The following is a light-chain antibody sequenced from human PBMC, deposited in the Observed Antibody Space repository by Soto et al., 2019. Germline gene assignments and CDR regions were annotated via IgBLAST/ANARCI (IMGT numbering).Light chain of an antibody. CDR2: GVS. V-gene: IGKV3-15*01. CDR1: QNVHIN. CDR3: QQYETWPRT. Sequence: ETVMTQSPATLSVSPGDTATLSCRSSQNVHINLAWYQQKPGQAPTLLIYGVSARAPGVPARFSGAGSGTEFTLPIRSLQSADLAVYYCQQYETWPRTFGQGTK. J-gene: IGKJ2*01.